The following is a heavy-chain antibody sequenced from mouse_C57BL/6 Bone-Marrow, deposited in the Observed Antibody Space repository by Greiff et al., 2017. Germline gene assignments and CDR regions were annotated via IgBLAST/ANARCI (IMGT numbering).Heavy chain of an antibody. CDR2: ISYSGST. D-gene: IGHD1-1*01. CDR3: AREYYGGFAY. V-gene: IGHV3-1*01. J-gene: IGHJ3*01. CDR1: GYSITSGYD. Sequence: VQLQQSGPGMVKPSQSLSLTCTVTGYSITSGYDWHWIRHFPGNKLEWMGYISYSGSTNYNPSLKSRISITHDTSKNHFFLKLNSVTTEDTATDYCAREYYGGFAYWGQGTLVTVSA.